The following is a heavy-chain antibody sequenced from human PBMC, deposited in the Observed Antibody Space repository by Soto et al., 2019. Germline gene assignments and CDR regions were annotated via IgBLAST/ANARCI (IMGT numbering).Heavy chain of an antibody. J-gene: IGHJ4*02. CDR2: IQQDGLEV. Sequence: HPGGSLRLSCAASGFTFNNYRLTWVRQAPGKGLEWVANIQQDGLEVYYVDSVKGRFTISRDNAKNSLYLEMNSLRAEDTAVYYCARGLGGWTYSGRRIANYLDYWGQGTLVTVSS. V-gene: IGHV3-7*01. CDR3: ARGLGGWTYSGRRIANYLDY. D-gene: IGHD4-4*01. CDR1: GFTFNNYR.